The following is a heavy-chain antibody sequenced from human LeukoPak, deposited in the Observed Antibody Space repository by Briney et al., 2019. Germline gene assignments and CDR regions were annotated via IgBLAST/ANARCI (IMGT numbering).Heavy chain of an antibody. V-gene: IGHV3-23*01. Sequence: GGSLRLSCAASGFTFSTYGMSWVRQAPGKGLEWVSGISGSGATIYYADSVKGRFTISRDNSKNTLYLQMNSLRAEDTAVYYCAKSPGTTGWFDPWGQGTLVTVSS. J-gene: IGHJ5*02. CDR2: ISGSGATI. CDR3: AKSPGTTGWFDP. D-gene: IGHD1-1*01. CDR1: GFTFSTYG.